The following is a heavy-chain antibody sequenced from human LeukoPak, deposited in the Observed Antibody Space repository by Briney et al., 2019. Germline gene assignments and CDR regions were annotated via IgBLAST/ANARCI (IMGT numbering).Heavy chain of an antibody. CDR1: GGSISSYY. J-gene: IGHJ5*02. Sequence: SETLSLTCTVSGGSISSYYWSWIRQPPGKGLEWIGCIYYSGSTNYNPSLKSRVTISVDTSKNQFSLKLSSVTAADTAVYYCAREALSSSGHNWFDPWGQGTLVTVSS. V-gene: IGHV4-59*01. CDR2: IYYSGST. D-gene: IGHD3-22*01. CDR3: AREALSSSGHNWFDP.